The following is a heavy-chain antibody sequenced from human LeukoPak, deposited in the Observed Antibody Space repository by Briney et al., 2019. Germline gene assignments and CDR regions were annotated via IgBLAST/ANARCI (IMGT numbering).Heavy chain of an antibody. CDR3: ARASSYYYDSSALNY. V-gene: IGHV4-30-4*01. CDR2: IYYSGST. Sequence: PSETLSLTCTVSGGSISSGDYYWSWIRQPPGKGLEWIGYIYYSGSTHYNPSLKSRVTISVDTSKNQFSLKLSSVTAADTAVYYCARASSYYYDSSALNYWGQGTLVTVSS. D-gene: IGHD3-22*01. J-gene: IGHJ4*02. CDR1: GGSISSGDYY.